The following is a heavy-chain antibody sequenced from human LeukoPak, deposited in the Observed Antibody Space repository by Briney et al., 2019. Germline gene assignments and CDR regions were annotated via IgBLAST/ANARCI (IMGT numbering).Heavy chain of an antibody. CDR2: IYYSGST. CDR1: GGSISSYY. J-gene: IGHJ6*03. D-gene: IGHD6-6*01. Sequence: SETLSLTCTVSGGSISSYYWGWIRQPPGKGLEWIGSIYYSGSTYYNPSLKSRVTISVDTSKNQFSLKLSSVTAADTAVYYCARVWSRAARRTGSYYYYYYMDVWGKGTTVTVSS. CDR3: ARVWSRAARRTGSYYYYYYMDV. V-gene: IGHV4-39*01.